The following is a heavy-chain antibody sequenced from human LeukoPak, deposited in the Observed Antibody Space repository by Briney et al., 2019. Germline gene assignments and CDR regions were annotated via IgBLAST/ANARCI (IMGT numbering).Heavy chain of an antibody. J-gene: IGHJ4*02. Sequence: GGSLRLSCAASGFSVSSSYMSWVRQAPGKGLEWVSVIYGGGSGGGTSYADSVKGRFTISRDNSKNTLYLQMNSLRAEDTAVYYCARIAAAGPFDYWGQGTLVTVSS. CDR1: GFSVSSSY. CDR2: IYGGGSGGGT. D-gene: IGHD6-13*01. V-gene: IGHV3-53*01. CDR3: ARIAAAGPFDY.